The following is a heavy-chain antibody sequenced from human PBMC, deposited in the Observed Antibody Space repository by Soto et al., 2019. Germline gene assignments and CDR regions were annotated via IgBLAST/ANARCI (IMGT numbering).Heavy chain of an antibody. V-gene: IGHV4-31*03. D-gene: IGHD6-19*01. J-gene: IGHJ6*02. CDR3: ARAGLGIEVAGLFYNYGMDV. CDR1: VGSINSGGYY. Sequence: SETLSLTCTVSVGSINSGGYYWNWIRQHPGKGLEWIGFIYYSGTTYYNPSLKSRVTMSLDTSKSQFSLKLSSLAAADTAVYYCARAGLGIEVAGLFYNYGMDVWGQGTTVT. CDR2: IYYSGTT.